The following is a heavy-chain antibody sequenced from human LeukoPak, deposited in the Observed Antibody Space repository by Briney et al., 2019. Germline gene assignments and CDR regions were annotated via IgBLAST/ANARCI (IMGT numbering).Heavy chain of an antibody. CDR1: GYTFTSYY. D-gene: IGHD3-22*01. J-gene: IGHJ4*02. V-gene: IGHV1-46*01. Sequence: ASVKVSCKASGYTFTSYYMHCVRQAAGQGLEWMGIINPSGGSTSYAQKFQGRVTMTRDTSTSTVYMELSSLRSEDTAVYYCARDTPRYYYDSSGLLDYWGQGTLVTVSS. CDR3: ARDTPRYYYDSSGLLDY. CDR2: INPSGGST.